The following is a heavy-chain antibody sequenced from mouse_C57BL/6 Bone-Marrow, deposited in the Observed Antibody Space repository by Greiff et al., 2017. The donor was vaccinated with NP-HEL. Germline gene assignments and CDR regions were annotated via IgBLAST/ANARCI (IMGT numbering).Heavy chain of an antibody. CDR3: AKLYGSSPYYFDY. CDR2: LWGDGST. V-gene: IGHV2-3*01. J-gene: IGHJ2*01. Sequence: VQLVESGPGLVAPSQSLSITCTVSGFSLTSYGVSWVRQTPGKGLEWLGVLWGDGSTNYHSALIYRLSISQDNSKSQVFLKLNRLQTDDTATYYCAKLYGSSPYYFDYWGQGTTLTVSS. CDR1: GFSLTSYG. D-gene: IGHD1-1*01.